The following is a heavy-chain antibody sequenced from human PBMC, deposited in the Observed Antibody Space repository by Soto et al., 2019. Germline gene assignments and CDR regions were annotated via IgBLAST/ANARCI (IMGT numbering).Heavy chain of an antibody. CDR1: GGSISSGGYY. D-gene: IGHD3-3*01. J-gene: IGHJ6*02. CDR2: IYYSGST. Sequence: PSETLSLTCTVSGGSISSGGYYWSWIRQHPGKGLEWIGYIYYSGSTYYNPSLKSRVTMSVDTSKNQFSLKLSSVTAADTAVYYCARATVPRFLEWGTDRGMDVWGQGTTVTVSS. CDR3: ARATVPRFLEWGTDRGMDV. V-gene: IGHV4-31*03.